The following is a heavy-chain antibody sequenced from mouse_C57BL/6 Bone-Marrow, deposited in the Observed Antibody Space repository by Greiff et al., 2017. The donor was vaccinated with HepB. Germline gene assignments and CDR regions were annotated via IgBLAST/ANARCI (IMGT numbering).Heavy chain of an antibody. CDR3: AISTMITTRWYFDV. CDR1: GYAFSSYW. D-gene: IGHD2-4*01. CDR2: IYPGDGDT. J-gene: IGHJ1*03. Sequence: QVHVKQSGAELVKPGASVKISCKASGYAFSSYWMNWVKQRPGKGLEWIGQIYPGDGDTNYNGKFKGKATLTADKSSSTAYMQLSSLTSEDSAVYFCAISTMITTRWYFDVWGTGTTVTVSS. V-gene: IGHV1-80*01.